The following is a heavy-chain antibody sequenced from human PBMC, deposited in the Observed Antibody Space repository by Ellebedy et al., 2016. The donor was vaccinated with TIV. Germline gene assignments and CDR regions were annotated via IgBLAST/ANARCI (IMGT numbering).Heavy chain of an antibody. D-gene: IGHD6-13*01. V-gene: IGHV3-53*04. CDR1: GFTFSSSG. J-gene: IGHJ5*02. CDR2: IYGDGTT. CDR3: ARGVGAAVDNWFDP. Sequence: GESLKISCAASGFTFSSSGMSWVRQAPGKGLEWVSVIYGDGTTYYADSVKGRFTISRHNSKNTLYLQISSLRPEDTAVFYCARGVGAAVDNWFDPWGQGTLVTVSS.